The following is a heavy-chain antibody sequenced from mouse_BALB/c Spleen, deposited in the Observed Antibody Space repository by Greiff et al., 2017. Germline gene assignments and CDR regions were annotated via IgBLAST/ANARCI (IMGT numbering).Heavy chain of an antibody. Sequence: VQLQQSGAELVKPGASVKLSCKASGYTFTSYDINWVRQRPEQGLEWIGWIFPGDGSTKYNEKFKGKATLTTDKSASTAYMQLSRLTSEDSAVYFCAYRYDEGGYIDYWGQGTTLTVSS. V-gene: IGHV1-85*01. J-gene: IGHJ2*01. CDR2: IFPGDGST. D-gene: IGHD2-14*01. CDR3: AYRYDEGGYIDY. CDR1: GYTFTSYD.